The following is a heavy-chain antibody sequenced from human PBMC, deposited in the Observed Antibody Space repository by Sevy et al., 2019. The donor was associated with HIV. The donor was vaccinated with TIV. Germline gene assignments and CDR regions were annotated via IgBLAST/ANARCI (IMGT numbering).Heavy chain of an antibody. J-gene: IGHJ6*02. D-gene: IGHD3-22*01. CDR2: VYYTGSI. Sequence: SETLSLTCTVSGGSISAYYWSWIRQPPGKGVEWIGYVYYTGSINYNPSLKSRVTMSLDTSKNQFSLRLTSVTAADTAIYYCAGYSSGSHYYGMDVWGQGTAVTVSS. V-gene: IGHV4-59*03. CDR1: GGSISAYY. CDR3: AGYSSGSHYYGMDV.